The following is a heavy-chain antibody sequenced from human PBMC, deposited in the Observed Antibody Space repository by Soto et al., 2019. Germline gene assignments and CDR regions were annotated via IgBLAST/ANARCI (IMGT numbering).Heavy chain of an antibody. V-gene: IGHV1-8*01. Sequence: QVQLVQSGAEVKKPGASVKVSCKASGYTFTSYVINWVRQATGQGLEWMGWMNPNSGNTGYAQKFQGRVTMTRNTSISTAYMELSSLRSEDTAVYYCARGLNTVTTRNESPDYWGQGTLVTVSS. CDR2: MNPNSGNT. D-gene: IGHD4-17*01. CDR1: GYTFTSYV. J-gene: IGHJ4*02. CDR3: ARGLNTVTTRNESPDY.